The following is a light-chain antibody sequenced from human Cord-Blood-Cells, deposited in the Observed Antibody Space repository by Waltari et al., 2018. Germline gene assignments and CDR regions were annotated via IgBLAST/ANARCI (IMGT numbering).Light chain of an antibody. V-gene: IGKV3-20*01. CDR1: QSVSSSY. J-gene: IGKJ2*01. CDR2: GAS. Sequence: EIVLTQSPGTLSFSPGERATLSCRASQSVSSSYLAWYQQKPGQAPRLLNYGASSRATGIPDRFSGSGSGTDFTLTISRLEPEYFAVYYCQQYGSSPPYTFGQGTKLEIK. CDR3: QQYGSSPPYT.